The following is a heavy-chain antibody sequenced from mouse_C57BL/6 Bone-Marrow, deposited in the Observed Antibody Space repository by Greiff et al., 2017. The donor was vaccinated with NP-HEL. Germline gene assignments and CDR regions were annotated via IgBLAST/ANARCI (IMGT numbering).Heavy chain of an antibody. D-gene: IGHD1-1*01. CDR2: INPYNGGT. CDR3: ARSFITTVGWFAY. Sequence: VQLQQSGPVLVKPGASVKMSCKASGYTFTDYYMNWVKQSHGKSLEWIGVINPYNGGTSYNQKFKGKATLTVDKSSSTAYMELNSLTSEDSAVYYCARSFITTVGWFAYWGQGTLVTVSA. J-gene: IGHJ3*01. CDR1: GYTFTDYY. V-gene: IGHV1-19*01.